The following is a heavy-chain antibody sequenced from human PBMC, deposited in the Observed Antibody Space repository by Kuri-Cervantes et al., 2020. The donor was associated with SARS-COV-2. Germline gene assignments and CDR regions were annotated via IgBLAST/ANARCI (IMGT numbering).Heavy chain of an antibody. Sequence: ASVKVSCKASGGTFSSYAISWVRQAPGQGLEWMGIINPSGGSTSYAQKFQGRVTMTRDTSTGTVYMELSSLRSEDTAVYYCARGDGSGSYFDYWGQGTLVTVSS. CDR3: ARGDGSGSYFDY. CDR1: GGTFSSYA. D-gene: IGHD3-10*01. V-gene: IGHV1-46*01. J-gene: IGHJ4*02. CDR2: INPSGGST.